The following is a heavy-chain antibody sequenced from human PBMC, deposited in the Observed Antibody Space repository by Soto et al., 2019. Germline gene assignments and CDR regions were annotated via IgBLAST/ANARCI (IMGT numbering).Heavy chain of an antibody. V-gene: IGHV1-8*01. Sequence: ASVKVSCKASGYTFTIYDINWVRQATGQGLEWMGWMNPNSGNTGYAQKFQGRVTMTRNTSISTAYMELSSLRSEDTAVYYCARGVTPGGYDFWSGYLYYYYYMDVWGKGTTVTVSS. CDR3: ARGVTPGGYDFWSGYLYYYYYMDV. CDR2: MNPNSGNT. J-gene: IGHJ6*03. D-gene: IGHD3-3*01. CDR1: GYTFTIYD.